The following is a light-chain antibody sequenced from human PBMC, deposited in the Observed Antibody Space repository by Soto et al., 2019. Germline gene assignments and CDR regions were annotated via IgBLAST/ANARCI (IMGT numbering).Light chain of an antibody. J-gene: IGLJ1*01. Sequence: QSVLTQPPSVSGSPGQSVAISCTGTSSDVGSYNRVAWYQQPPGTAPKLIIYDVTNRPSGVPERFSGSKSGNTASLTISGLQAEDEADYYCNSFTTSSTYVFGTGTKVTVL. CDR1: SSDVGSYNR. CDR2: DVT. V-gene: IGLV2-18*02. CDR3: NSFTTSSTYV.